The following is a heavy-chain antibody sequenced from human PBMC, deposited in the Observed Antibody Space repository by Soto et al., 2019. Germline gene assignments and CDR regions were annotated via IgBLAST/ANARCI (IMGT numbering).Heavy chain of an antibody. CDR1: GCSVSSGSYY. Sequence: SETLSLTCTVSGCSVSSGSYYWGWIRQPPGKGLERIGSIYYSGSTYYNPSLKSRVTISVDTSKNQFSLKLSSVTAADTAVYYCARKGSGWFRLFDYWGQGTLVTVSS. D-gene: IGHD6-19*01. J-gene: IGHJ4*02. V-gene: IGHV4-39*01. CDR2: IYYSGST. CDR3: ARKGSGWFRLFDY.